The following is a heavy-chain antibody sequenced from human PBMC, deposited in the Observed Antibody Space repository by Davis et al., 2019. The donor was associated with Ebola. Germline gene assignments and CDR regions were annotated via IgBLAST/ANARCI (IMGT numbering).Heavy chain of an antibody. CDR2: ISFGGKT. D-gene: IGHD2-2*01. V-gene: IGHV4-59*08. J-gene: IGHJ4*02. CDR1: SVSISDYY. CDR3: ARHEYTSSSSPFDY. Sequence: SETLSLTCTVSSVSISDYYWSWIRQSPGKGLEWIGYISFGGKTNFNPSLKSRVAISVDTSKNQFSLKLTSVTAADTAVYYCARHEYTSSSSPFDYWGQGTLVSVSS.